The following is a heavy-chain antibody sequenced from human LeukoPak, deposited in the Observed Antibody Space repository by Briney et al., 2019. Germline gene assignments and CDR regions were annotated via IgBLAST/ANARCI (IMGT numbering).Heavy chain of an antibody. CDR3: ARLAVTTYYYMDV. CDR2: IYTSGST. V-gene: IGHV4-61*02. D-gene: IGHD4-17*01. CDR1: GGSISSGSYY. Sequence: SETLSLTCTVSGGSISSGSYYWSWIRQPAGKGLEWIGRIYTSGSTNYNPSLKSRVTISVDTSKNQFSLKLSSVTAADTAVYYCARLAVTTYYYMDVWGKGTTVTVSS. J-gene: IGHJ6*03.